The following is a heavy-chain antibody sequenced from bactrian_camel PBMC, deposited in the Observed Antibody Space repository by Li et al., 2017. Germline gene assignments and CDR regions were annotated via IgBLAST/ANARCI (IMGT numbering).Heavy chain of an antibody. D-gene: IGHD6*01. CDR2: IDSHGTT. V-gene: IGHV3S53*01. CDR3: VRVDDGSWYVDY. J-gene: IGHJ4*01. Sequence: HVQLVESGGGVVQPGGSLRLSCAASRYTINSYCMGWFRQAPGKEREGVAAIDSHGTTSYADSVKGRFAIFRDNAKRTVYLQMNNLKPEDTAVYYCVRVDDGSWYVDYWGQGTQVTVS. CDR1: RYTINSYC.